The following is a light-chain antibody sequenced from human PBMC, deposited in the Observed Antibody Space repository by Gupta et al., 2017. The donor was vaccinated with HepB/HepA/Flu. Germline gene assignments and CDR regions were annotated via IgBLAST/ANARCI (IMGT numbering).Light chain of an antibody. CDR1: QSTSSS. CDR2: DAT. J-gene: IGKJ1*01. CDR3: QQKDSTPWT. V-gene: IGKV1-39*01. Sequence: DIQITQSPSSLSASVGDRVTITCRASQSTSSSLNWYQQRPGKAPKLLIYDATTVKSGVPSRFSGSGSGTDFILIIGRRQPEDFGNYYCQQKDSTPWTFGQGTKVEVK.